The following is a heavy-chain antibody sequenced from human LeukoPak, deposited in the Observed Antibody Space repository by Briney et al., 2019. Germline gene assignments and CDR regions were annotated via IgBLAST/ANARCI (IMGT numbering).Heavy chain of an antibody. V-gene: IGHV4-4*07. CDR1: GGSISSYY. CDR2: IYTSGST. CDR3: AREDSSGYYYVRGFDY. J-gene: IGHJ4*02. Sequence: PSPTLSLTCTVSGGSISSYYWDWIRQPAGKGLEWIGRIYTSGSTNYNPSLKSRVTMSIDTSKNQFSLKLSSVTAADTAVYYCAREDSSGYYYVRGFDYWGQGTLVTVSS. D-gene: IGHD3-22*01.